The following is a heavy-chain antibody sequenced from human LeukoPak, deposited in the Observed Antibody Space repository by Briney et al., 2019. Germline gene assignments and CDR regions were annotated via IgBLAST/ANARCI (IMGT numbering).Heavy chain of an antibody. J-gene: IGHJ4*02. D-gene: IGHD2-21*02. CDR1: GFTFSDYA. CDR3: ARGYGPLTAFYYFDY. CDR2: ISGGSSGST. V-gene: IGHV3-23*01. Sequence: GGSLRLSCAASGFTFSDYAMSWDRQAPGKGLEWLSVISGGSSGSTYYADSVTGRFTVSRDNSKNTLYLQMNSLRAEDTAVYYCARGYGPLTAFYYFDYWGQGTLVTVSS.